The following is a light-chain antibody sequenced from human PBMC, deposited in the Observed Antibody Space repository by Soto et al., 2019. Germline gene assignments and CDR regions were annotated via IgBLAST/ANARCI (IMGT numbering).Light chain of an antibody. CDR1: SSNIGAGFD. J-gene: IGLJ2*01. CDR2: GNS. V-gene: IGLV1-40*01. Sequence: QSALTQPPSLSGAPGQRVSISCTGSSSNIGAGFDVHWYQQLPGTAPKLLISGNSNRPSGVPDRFSVSKSGTSASLAITGLQDEDDAEYYCQSYDTRLSGSIFGGGTKLTVL. CDR3: QSYDTRLSGSI.